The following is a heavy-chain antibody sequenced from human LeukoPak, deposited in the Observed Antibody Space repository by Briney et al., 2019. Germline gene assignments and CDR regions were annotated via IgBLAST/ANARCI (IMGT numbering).Heavy chain of an antibody. CDR2: IYYSGST. CDR3: ARRGVGYSYGSRGAFDI. CDR1: GGSISSSSYY. Sequence: SETLSLTCTVSGGSISSSSYYWGWIRQPPGKGLEWIGSIYYSGSTYYNPSFKSRVTISVDTSKNQFSLKLSSVTAADTAVYYCARRGVGYSYGSRGAFDIWGQGTMVTVSS. D-gene: IGHD5-18*01. V-gene: IGHV4-39*01. J-gene: IGHJ3*02.